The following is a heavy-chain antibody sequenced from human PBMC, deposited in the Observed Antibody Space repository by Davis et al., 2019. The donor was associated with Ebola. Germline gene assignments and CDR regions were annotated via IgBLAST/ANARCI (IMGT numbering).Heavy chain of an antibody. V-gene: IGHV4-34*01. J-gene: IGHJ6*04. CDR1: GGSFSGYY. CDR2: INHSGST. Sequence: GSLRLSCAVYGGSFSGYYWSWIRQPPGKGLEWIGEINHSGSTNYNPSLKSRVTISVDTSKNQFSLKLSSVTAADTAVYYCARGLRSTMIVVVSYYGMDVWGKGTTVTVSS. D-gene: IGHD3-22*01. CDR3: ARGLRSTMIVVVSYYGMDV.